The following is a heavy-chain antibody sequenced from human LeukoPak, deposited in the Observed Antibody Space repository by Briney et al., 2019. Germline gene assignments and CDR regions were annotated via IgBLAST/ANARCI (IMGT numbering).Heavy chain of an antibody. CDR2: INPSGDST. J-gene: IGHJ5*02. Sequence: GPVKVSCKASGYSFSSYYMHWVRQAPGQGLEWMGIINPSGDSTTYAQKFQGRVTMTRDTSTRTVYMELSSLRSDDTAVYYCARENDYGNNWFDPWGQGTLVTVSS. V-gene: IGHV1-46*01. D-gene: IGHD4-17*01. CDR3: ARENDYGNNWFDP. CDR1: GYSFSSYY.